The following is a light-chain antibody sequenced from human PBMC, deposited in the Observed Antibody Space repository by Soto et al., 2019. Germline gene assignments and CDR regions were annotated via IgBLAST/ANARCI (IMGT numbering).Light chain of an antibody. CDR3: QQYGSSGT. CDR2: DTS. V-gene: IGKV3-20*01. J-gene: IGKJ1*01. CDR1: QSLTNSF. Sequence: EFVLTQSPGTLSLSPGERATLSCRASQSLTNSFIAWYQQRPGQAPRLLIYDTSSRAGGIPDRFSGSGSGTDFTLTISRLEPEDFAVYYCQQYGSSGTFGQGTKVDIK.